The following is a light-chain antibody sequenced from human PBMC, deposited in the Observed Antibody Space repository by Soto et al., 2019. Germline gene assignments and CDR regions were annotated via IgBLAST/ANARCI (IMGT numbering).Light chain of an antibody. CDR1: QSVSSTY. Sequence: EIVLTQSPDTLSLSPGETATLSCRASQSVSSTYLAWYHQKPGQAPRLLIFGASRRATGIPDRFSGSGSGPDFTLTISRLEPEDVAVYYCQQYDNSITCGQGTRLEIE. V-gene: IGKV3-20*01. CDR2: GAS. CDR3: QQYDNSIT. J-gene: IGKJ5*01.